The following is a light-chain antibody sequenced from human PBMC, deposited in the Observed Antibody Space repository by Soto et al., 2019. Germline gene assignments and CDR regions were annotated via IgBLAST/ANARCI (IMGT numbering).Light chain of an antibody. V-gene: IGKV1-8*01. J-gene: IGKJ1*01. CDR1: QDIRDY. Sequence: ALRMTQSPSSLSASTGDRVTITCRASQDIRDYLVWYQQKPGKAPKVLIHAASTLQGGVSSRFSGSRSGTDFTLTINSLQPEDFATYYCQHYYTYPWTFGQGTKVEV. CDR3: QHYYTYPWT. CDR2: AAS.